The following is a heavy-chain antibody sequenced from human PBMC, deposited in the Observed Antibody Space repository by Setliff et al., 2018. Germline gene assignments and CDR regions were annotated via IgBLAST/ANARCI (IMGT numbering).Heavy chain of an antibody. CDR1: GDSISSRTSY. Sequence: LTCTVSGDSISSRTSYWSWIRQPAGKGLEWIGHIYTSWSTNYNPSLQSRASISLDTSKNQFSLQLSSVSSADTALYYCARVSGFLYVDVWGKGTTVTVSS. CDR3: ARVSGFLYVDV. CDR2: IYTSWST. V-gene: IGHV4-61*09. D-gene: IGHD3-3*01. J-gene: IGHJ6*03.